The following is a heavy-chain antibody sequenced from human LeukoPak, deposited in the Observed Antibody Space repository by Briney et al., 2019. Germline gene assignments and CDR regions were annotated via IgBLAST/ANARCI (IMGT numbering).Heavy chain of an antibody. J-gene: IGHJ4*02. CDR1: GFIFSSYG. CDR2: IRYDGSNT. Sequence: GGSLRLSCAASGFIFSSYGMHWVRQAPGKGLEWVAFIRYDGSNTYYADSVKGRFTISRDNSKNTLYLQMNSLGAEDTAVYYCAKAARYYYDSSGYYPTDWGQGTLVTVSS. D-gene: IGHD3-22*01. V-gene: IGHV3-30*02. CDR3: AKAARYYYDSSGYYPTD.